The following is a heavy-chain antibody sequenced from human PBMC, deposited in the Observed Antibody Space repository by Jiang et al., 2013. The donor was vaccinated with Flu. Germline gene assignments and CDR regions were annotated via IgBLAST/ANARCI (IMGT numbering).Heavy chain of an antibody. J-gene: IGHJ3*02. CDR3: VRIGSGIYWAFDI. Sequence: KPTQTLTLTCTFSGFSLSTSGMRVSWIRQPPGKALEWLARIDWDDGKFYSTSLKTRLTISKDTSKNQVVLTMTNMDPVDTATYYCVRIGSGIYWAFDIWGQGTVVLVSS. D-gene: IGHD1-26*01. CDR1: GFSLSTSGMR. V-gene: IGHV2-70*04. CDR2: IDWDDGK.